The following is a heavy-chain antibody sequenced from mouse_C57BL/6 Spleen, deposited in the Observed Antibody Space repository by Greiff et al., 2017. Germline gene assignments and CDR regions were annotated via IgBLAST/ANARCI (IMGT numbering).Heavy chain of an antibody. D-gene: IGHD4-1*01. CDR2: IYPGDGDT. V-gene: IGHV1-82*01. J-gene: IGHJ3*01. CDR3: ATGTFRFAY. Sequence: QVQLKQSGPELVKPGASVKISCKASGYAFSSSWMNWVKQRPGKGLEWIGRIYPGDGDTNYNGKFKGKATLTADKSSSTAYMQLSSLTSEDSAVYFCATGTFRFAYWGQGTLVTVSA. CDR1: GYAFSSSW.